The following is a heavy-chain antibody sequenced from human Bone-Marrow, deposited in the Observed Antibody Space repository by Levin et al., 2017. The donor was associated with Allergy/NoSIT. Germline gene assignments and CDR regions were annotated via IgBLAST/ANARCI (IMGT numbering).Heavy chain of an antibody. CDR1: GFTFSSYA. CDR2: IAENGRA. D-gene: IGHD2-2*01. Sequence: GGSLRLSCAASGFTFSSYAMSWVRQAPGKGLQWVSGIAENGRAYYVDSVKGRFTISRDNSKSTLYLQMNSLSAEDTAVYYCAKEVAPSSRPWFDLWGQGTPVTVSS. CDR3: AKEVAPSSRPWFDL. J-gene: IGHJ5*02. V-gene: IGHV3-23*01.